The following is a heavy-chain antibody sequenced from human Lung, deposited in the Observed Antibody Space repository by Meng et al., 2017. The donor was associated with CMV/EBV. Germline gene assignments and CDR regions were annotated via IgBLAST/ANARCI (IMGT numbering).Heavy chain of an antibody. D-gene: IGHD2-2*01. V-gene: IGHV3-30-3*01. CDR3: ARGGMGHEYHFDY. CDR1: GFTFRSHA. Sequence: GXXRLSCAASGFTFRSHAIHWVRQAPGKGLEWVAFISYDGSNKYYPDSVKGRFTISRDNSKYTLYLQMNSLRPEDTAIYYCARGGMGHEYHFDYWGQGTXVT. CDR2: ISYDGSNK. J-gene: IGHJ4*02.